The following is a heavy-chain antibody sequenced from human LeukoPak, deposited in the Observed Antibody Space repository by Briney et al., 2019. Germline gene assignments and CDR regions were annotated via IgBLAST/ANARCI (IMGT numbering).Heavy chain of an antibody. J-gene: IGHJ5*01. V-gene: IGHV3-30*02. Sequence: GGSLRLSCAASGFTFSDYGMHWVRQAPGKGLEWVAFIRNDGSYEYYPDSVKGRFTISRDNSRNGLFLQMNSLRAEDTAVYYCAKGGSPIHNWFNSWGQGTLVTVSS. D-gene: IGHD2-15*01. CDR2: IRNDGSYE. CDR3: AKGGSPIHNWFNS. CDR1: GFTFSDYG.